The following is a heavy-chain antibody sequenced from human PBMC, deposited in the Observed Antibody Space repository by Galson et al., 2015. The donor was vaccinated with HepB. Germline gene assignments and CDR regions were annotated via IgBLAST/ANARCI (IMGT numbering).Heavy chain of an antibody. V-gene: IGHV3-21*01. CDR3: AREGFVDIVAGYYYYGMDV. D-gene: IGHD5-12*01. CDR1: GFTFSSYS. Sequence: SLRLSCAASGFTFSSYSMNWVRQAPGKGLEWVSSISSSSSYIYYADSVKGRFTISRDNAKNSLYLQMNSLRAEDTAVYYCAREGFVDIVAGYYYYGMDVWGQGTTVTVSS. CDR2: ISSSSSYI. J-gene: IGHJ6*02.